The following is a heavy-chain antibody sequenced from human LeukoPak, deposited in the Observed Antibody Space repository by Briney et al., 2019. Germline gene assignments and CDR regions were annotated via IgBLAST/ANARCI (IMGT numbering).Heavy chain of an antibody. D-gene: IGHD2-15*01. V-gene: IGHV3-48*03. CDR3: ARARQYCSGGSCYGMRYYFDY. CDR2: ISSSGSTI. CDR1: GFTFSSYE. Sequence: GGSLRLSCAASGFTFSSYEMNWVRQAPGKGLEWVSYISSSGSTIYYADSVKGRFTISRDNAKNSLYLQMNSLRAEDTAVYYCARARQYCSGGSCYGMRYYFDYWGQGTLVTVSS. J-gene: IGHJ4*02.